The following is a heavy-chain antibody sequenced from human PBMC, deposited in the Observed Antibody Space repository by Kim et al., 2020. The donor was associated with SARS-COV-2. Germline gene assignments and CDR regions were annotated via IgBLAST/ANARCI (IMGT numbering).Heavy chain of an antibody. CDR1: GGSFSGYY. V-gene: IGHV4-34*01. D-gene: IGHD2-2*01. CDR3: ASYCSSTSCYPPWGYFDY. J-gene: IGHJ4*02. Sequence: SETLSLTCAVYGGSFSGYYWSWIRQPPGKGLEWIGEINHSGSTNYNPSLKSRVTISVDTSKNQFSLKLSSVTAADTAVYYCASYCSSTSCYPPWGYFDYWGQGTLVTVSS. CDR2: INHSGST.